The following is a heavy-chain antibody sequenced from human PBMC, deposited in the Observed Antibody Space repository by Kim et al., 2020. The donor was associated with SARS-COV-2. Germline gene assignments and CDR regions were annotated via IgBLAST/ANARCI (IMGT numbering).Heavy chain of an antibody. CDR3: ARDGSSSSRSKYFQH. CDR2: IWYDGSNK. Sequence: GGSLRLSCAASGFTFSSYGMHWVRQAPGKGLEWVAVIWYDGSNKYYADSVKGRFTISRDNSKNTLYLQMNSLRAEDTAVYYCARDGSSSSRSKYFQHWGQGTLVTVSS. V-gene: IGHV3-33*01. J-gene: IGHJ1*01. D-gene: IGHD6-6*01. CDR1: GFTFSSYG.